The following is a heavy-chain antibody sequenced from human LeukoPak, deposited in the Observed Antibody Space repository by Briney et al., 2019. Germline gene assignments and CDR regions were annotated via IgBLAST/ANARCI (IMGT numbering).Heavy chain of an antibody. Sequence: SETLSLTCTVSGGSISSSSYYWGWIRQPPGKGLEWIGSIYYSGSTYYNPSLKSRVTISVDTSKNQFSLKLSSVTAADTAVYYCARDRIPYSSGWYFDYWGQGTLVTVSS. CDR1: GGSISSSSYY. J-gene: IGHJ4*02. V-gene: IGHV4-39*07. D-gene: IGHD6-19*01. CDR2: IYYSGST. CDR3: ARDRIPYSSGWYFDY.